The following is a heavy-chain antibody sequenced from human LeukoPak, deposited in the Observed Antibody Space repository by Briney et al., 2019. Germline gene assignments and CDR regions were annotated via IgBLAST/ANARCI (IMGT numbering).Heavy chain of an antibody. D-gene: IGHD6-13*01. Sequence: ASVKVSCKASGYTFTSYDINWVRQATGQGLEWMGWMNPNSGNIGYAQKFQGRVTMTRNTSISTAYMELSSLRSEDTAVYYCARVMGSRPYLKQQLAYWGQGTLVTVSS. CDR3: ARVMGSRPYLKQQLAY. CDR2: MNPNSGNI. J-gene: IGHJ4*02. CDR1: GYTFTSYD. V-gene: IGHV1-8*01.